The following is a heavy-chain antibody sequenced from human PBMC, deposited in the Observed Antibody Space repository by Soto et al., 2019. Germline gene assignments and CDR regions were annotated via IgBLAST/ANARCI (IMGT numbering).Heavy chain of an antibody. CDR1: GASVSSGGYY. Sequence: PSETLSLTCTVSGASVSSGGYYWSWIRQPPGKGLECIGYISYSGSTNYNPSLKSRVTISVDTSKNQFSLKLNSVTAADTAVYYCARWVGTGFDYWGQGTLVTVSS. J-gene: IGHJ4*02. CDR3: ARWVGTGFDY. CDR2: ISYSGST. D-gene: IGHD2-15*01. V-gene: IGHV4-61*08.